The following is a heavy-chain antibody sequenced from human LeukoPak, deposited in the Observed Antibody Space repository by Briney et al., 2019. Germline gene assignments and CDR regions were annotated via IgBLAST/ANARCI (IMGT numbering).Heavy chain of an antibody. D-gene: IGHD6-19*01. CDR3: ARGSYSSGSSAAY. J-gene: IGHJ4*02. V-gene: IGHV3-11*06. CDR1: GSTFSDYY. CDR2: ISSSDTYT. Sequence: GGSLRLSCAASGSTFSDYYMSCIRQAPGKGLEWVSYISSSDTYTNYADSVKGRFTISRDNAKNSLYLQMNSLRAEDTAVYYCARGSYSSGSSAAYWGQGTLVTVSS.